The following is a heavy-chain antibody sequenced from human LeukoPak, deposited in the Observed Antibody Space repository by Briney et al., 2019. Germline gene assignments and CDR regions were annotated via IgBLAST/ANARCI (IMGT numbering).Heavy chain of an antibody. V-gene: IGHV1-2*04. D-gene: IGHD6-19*01. CDR2: INPNSGGT. J-gene: IGHJ4*02. CDR3: ARERGTRAVAGATTHFDY. CDR1: GYTFTDKF. Sequence: ASVKVSCKASGYTFTDKFVHWVRQAPGQGLEWMGWINPNSGGTNYAQKFQGWVTMTRDTSISTAFMELSRLRSDDTAVYYCARERGTRAVAGATTHFDYWGQGTLVTVSS.